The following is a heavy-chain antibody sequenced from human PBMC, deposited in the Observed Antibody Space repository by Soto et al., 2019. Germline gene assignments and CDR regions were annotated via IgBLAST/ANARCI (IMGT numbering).Heavy chain of an antibody. CDR3: AKDVGQWVETFDY. CDR2: ISAGGGGT. V-gene: IGHV3-23*01. D-gene: IGHD6-19*01. CDR1: GFTLTRSA. Sequence: GGSLRLSCAGSGFTLTRSAVSWVRQAPGKGLEWVSGISAGGGGTYYADSVKGRVTISRDVAKNTVYLQMNGLRVEDTAVYYCAKDVGQWVETFDYWGQGTLVTVSS. J-gene: IGHJ4*02.